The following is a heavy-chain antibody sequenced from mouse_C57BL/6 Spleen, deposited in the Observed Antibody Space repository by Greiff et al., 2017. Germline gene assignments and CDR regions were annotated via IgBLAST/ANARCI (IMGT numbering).Heavy chain of an antibody. CDR2: IYPVDGDT. J-gene: IGHJ4*01. CDR3: ARGGLDDYAMDY. V-gene: IGHV1-80*01. D-gene: IGHD2-4*01. Sequence: VQLQQSGAELVKPGASVTISCKASGYAFSGYWMNWVKQRPGKGLEWIGQIYPVDGDTNYTGKFTGKATLTADPSSSTAYMLLSSLTSEDSTVYCCARGGLDDYAMDYWGQGTSVTVSS. CDR1: GYAFSGYW.